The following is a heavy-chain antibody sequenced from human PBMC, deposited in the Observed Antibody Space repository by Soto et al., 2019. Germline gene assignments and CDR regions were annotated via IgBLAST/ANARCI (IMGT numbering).Heavy chain of an antibody. J-gene: IGHJ5*02. CDR1: GGSISSGGYY. Sequence: PSETLSLTCTVSGGSISSGGYYWSWIRQHPGKGLEWIGYIYYSGSTYYNPSLKSRVTISVDTSKNQFSLKLSSVTAADTAVYNCARDRGIPTNWFAPWGQGTLVTVSS. CDR3: ARDRGIPTNWFAP. D-gene: IGHD5-18*01. CDR2: IYYSGST. V-gene: IGHV4-31*03.